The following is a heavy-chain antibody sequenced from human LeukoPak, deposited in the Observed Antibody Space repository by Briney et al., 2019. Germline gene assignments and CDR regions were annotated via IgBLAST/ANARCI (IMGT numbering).Heavy chain of an antibody. CDR2: IYYSGST. J-gene: IGHJ3*02. CDR1: GGSVSSGSYY. Sequence: KPSETLSLTCTVSGGSVSSGSYYWSWIRQPPGKGLEWIGYIYYSGSTNYNPSLKSRVTISVDTSKNQFSLKLSSVTAADTAVYYCARVREDNVLRYFDWPIWGQGTMVTVSS. V-gene: IGHV4-61*01. CDR3: ARVREDNVLRYFDWPI. D-gene: IGHD3-9*01.